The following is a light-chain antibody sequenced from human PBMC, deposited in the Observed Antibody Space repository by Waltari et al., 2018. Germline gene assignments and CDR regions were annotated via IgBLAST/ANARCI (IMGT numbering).Light chain of an antibody. J-gene: IGKJ1*01. CDR1: QSVGRS. Sequence: EIVLTQSPGTLSLSPGERATLSCRASQSVGRSLAWYQQKRGQAPRLLIYGASSRATGSPDRFSGSGSGTDFSLTISRLEPEDFAVYYCQHYVRLPTTFGQGTDVEIK. CDR3: QHYVRLPTT. V-gene: IGKV3-20*01. CDR2: GAS.